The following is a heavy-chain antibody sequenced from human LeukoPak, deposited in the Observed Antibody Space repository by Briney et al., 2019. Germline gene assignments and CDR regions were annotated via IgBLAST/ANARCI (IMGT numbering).Heavy chain of an antibody. CDR1: GYTFTSYG. Sequence: GASVKVSCKASGYTFTSYGISWVRQAPGQGLEWMGWISAYNGNTNYAQKLQGRVTMTTDTSTSTAYMELRSLRSDDTAVYYCLYSGYDPHRYYYYMDVWGKGTTVTISS. CDR3: LYSGYDPHRYYYYMDV. CDR2: ISAYNGNT. D-gene: IGHD5-12*01. V-gene: IGHV1-18*01. J-gene: IGHJ6*03.